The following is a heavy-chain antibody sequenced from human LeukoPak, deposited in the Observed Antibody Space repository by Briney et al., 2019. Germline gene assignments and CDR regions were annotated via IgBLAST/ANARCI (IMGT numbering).Heavy chain of an antibody. Sequence: PGGSLRLSCAASGFTFSSYEMNWVRQAPGKGLEWVSYISSSCSTIYYADSVKGRFTISRDNAKNSLYLQMNSLRAEDTAVYYCAQRSGSEYYYYGMDVWGKGTTVTVSS. D-gene: IGHD1-14*01. J-gene: IGHJ6*04. CDR1: GFTFSSYE. CDR3: AQRSGSEYYYYGMDV. V-gene: IGHV3-48*03. CDR2: ISSSCSTI.